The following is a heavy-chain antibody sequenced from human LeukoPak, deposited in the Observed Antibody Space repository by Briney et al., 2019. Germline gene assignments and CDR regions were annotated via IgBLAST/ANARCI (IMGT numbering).Heavy chain of an antibody. CDR1: GFTFSSSS. CDR3: AKDLAPAAY. D-gene: IGHD2-2*01. CDR2: LTGSGGST. Sequence: GGSLRLSCAASGFTFSSSSMSWVRQAPGKGLEWVSALTGSGGSTYYADSVKGRFTISRDNSKKALFLQMNSLRAEDTAVYYCAKDLAPAAYWGQGTLVTVSS. V-gene: IGHV3-23*01. J-gene: IGHJ4*02.